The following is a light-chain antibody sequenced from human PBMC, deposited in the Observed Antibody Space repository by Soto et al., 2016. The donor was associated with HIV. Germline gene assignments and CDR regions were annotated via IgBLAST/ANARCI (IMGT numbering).Light chain of an antibody. CDR1: KLGDKY. CDR2: QDC. CDR3: QVWDSTTIV. J-gene: IGLJ2*01. Sequence: SYELTQPPSVSVSPGQTASITCSGDKLGDKYVCWYQQKPGQSPSLVIYQDCERPSGIPERISGSNSGNTASLTISGTQPMDEADYYCQVWDSTTIVFGGGTKLTVL. V-gene: IGLV3-1*01.